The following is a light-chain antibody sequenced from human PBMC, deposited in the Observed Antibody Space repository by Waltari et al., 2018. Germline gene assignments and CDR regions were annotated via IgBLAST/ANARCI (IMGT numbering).Light chain of an antibody. Sequence: EFVLTQTPATLSLHPGEGHTLSCWACQTISIYFTGYQQKPGQAPRVLIYDASNRAAGIAARFSGSGSGTDLTLTISSRVPEDFAVYYCRQRYDCPLTFGGGTKVEIK. CDR2: DAS. V-gene: IGKV3-11*01. CDR3: RQRYDCPLT. J-gene: IGKJ4*02. CDR1: QTISIY.